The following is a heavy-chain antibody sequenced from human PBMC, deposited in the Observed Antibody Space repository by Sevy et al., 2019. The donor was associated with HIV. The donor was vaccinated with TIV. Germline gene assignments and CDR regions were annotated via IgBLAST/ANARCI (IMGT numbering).Heavy chain of an antibody. CDR1: GFTFSSYA. J-gene: IGHJ3*02. CDR3: AKDLAYGSGTGAFDI. V-gene: IGHV3-23*01. Sequence: GGSLRLSCAASGFTFSSYAMSWVRQAPGKGLEWVSAISGGGGSTYYADSVKGRFTISRENSKNTLYLQMNSLRAEDTDVYYCAKDLAYGSGTGAFDIWGQGTMVTVSS. CDR2: ISGGGGST. D-gene: IGHD3-10*01.